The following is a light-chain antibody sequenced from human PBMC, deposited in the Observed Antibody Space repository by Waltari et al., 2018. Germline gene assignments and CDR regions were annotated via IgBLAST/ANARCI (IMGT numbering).Light chain of an antibody. Sequence: QSALTQPASVSGSPGQSITISCTGTSSDVGGFNYVSWYQQHPGKAPKLIIFDVTNRPSGVSHRCSGAKSGNTASLTISGLQAEDEADYYCTSYTTSSTLMFGGGTQLTVL. CDR3: TSYTTSSTLM. V-gene: IGLV2-14*03. CDR1: SSDVGGFNY. J-gene: IGLJ3*02. CDR2: DVT.